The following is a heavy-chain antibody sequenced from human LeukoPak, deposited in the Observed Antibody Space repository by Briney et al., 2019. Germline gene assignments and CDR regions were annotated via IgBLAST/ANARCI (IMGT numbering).Heavy chain of an antibody. CDR3: ASIGERYLQTEHYFHH. J-gene: IGHJ1*01. D-gene: IGHD3-3*01. Sequence: PGGSLRLSCAASGFTLSDYAMHWVRQAPGKGLEWVAIISYDESNKYYADSVKDRFTISRDNSKNTLYLQMNSLRAEDTAVYYCASIGERYLQTEHYFHHWGQGTLVTVSS. CDR1: GFTLSDYA. V-gene: IGHV3-30*04. CDR2: ISYDESNK.